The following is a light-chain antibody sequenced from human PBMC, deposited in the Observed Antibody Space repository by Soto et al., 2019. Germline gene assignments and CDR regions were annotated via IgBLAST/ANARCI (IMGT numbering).Light chain of an antibody. J-gene: IGKJ2*01. V-gene: IGKV1-39*01. CDR3: QQSYNTPRT. CDR2: DSS. Sequence: DIQMTQSPSSLSASVGDRVTITCRASQSINSYLNWHQQKTGKAPELLIYDSSTLRSGVPSRFSGSGSGTDFTLTISSLQPEDFASYYCQQSYNTPRTFGQGTKVDIK. CDR1: QSINSY.